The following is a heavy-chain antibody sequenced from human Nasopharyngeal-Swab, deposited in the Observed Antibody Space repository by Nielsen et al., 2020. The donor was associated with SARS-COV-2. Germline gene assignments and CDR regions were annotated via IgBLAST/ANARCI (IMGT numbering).Heavy chain of an antibody. CDR3: ARDWILRGWSTYYYYGMDV. J-gene: IGHJ6*02. Sequence: WIPQPPGKGLEWIGYIYYSGSTYYNPSLKSRVTISVDTSKNQFSLKLSSVTAADTAVYYCARDWILRGWSTYYYYGMDVWGQGTTVTVSS. CDR2: IYYSGST. D-gene: IGHD3-3*01. V-gene: IGHV4-31*02.